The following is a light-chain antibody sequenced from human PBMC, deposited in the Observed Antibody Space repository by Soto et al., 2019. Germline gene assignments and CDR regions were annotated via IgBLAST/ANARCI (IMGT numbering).Light chain of an antibody. V-gene: IGKV3-20*01. CDR1: QSVTNNY. Sequence: ELLLTQSPGTLSSSAGGRATLSWRASQSVTNNYLAWYQQKRGQAPRLLIWGASIRADDLPDSFSGGGSGTDFTLTLSSLQSEDFAVSYCQQYNAWPPSTFAQGTQVDI. J-gene: IGKJ1*01. CDR3: QQYNAWPPST. CDR2: GAS.